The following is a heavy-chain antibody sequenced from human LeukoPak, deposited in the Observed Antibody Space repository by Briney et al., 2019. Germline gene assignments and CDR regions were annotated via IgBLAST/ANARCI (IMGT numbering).Heavy chain of an antibody. V-gene: IGHV1-2*06. J-gene: IGHJ4*02. CDR1: GYTFTGYY. CDR3: SSTENR. Sequence: ASVKVSYQASGYTFTGYYLHWVRQAPGPGIEWIGRINPNIADTNHAQKFQAKVTRTRDTSIGPAPIALSGLTCDDPAVDCISSTENRWGQGSLVTVS. D-gene: IGHD2/OR15-2a*01. CDR2: INPNIADT.